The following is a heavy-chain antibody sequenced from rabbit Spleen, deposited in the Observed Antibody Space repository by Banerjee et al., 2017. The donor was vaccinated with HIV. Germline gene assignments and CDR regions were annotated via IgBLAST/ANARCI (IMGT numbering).Heavy chain of an antibody. Sequence: QSLEESGGGLVQPTGSLTLTCKASGFSLFMYWMCWVRQAPGKGLEWIACIYVGDGSTDYANWVNGRFTISKTSSTTVTLQMTTLTAADTATYFCAREVYTGDGGYPFNLWGPGTLVTVS. CDR2: IYVGDGST. CDR3: AREVYTGDGGYPFNL. V-gene: IGHV1S40*01. D-gene: IGHD1-1*01. J-gene: IGHJ4*01. CDR1: GFSLFMYW.